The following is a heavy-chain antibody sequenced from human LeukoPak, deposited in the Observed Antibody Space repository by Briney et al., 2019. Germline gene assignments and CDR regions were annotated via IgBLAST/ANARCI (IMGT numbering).Heavy chain of an antibody. V-gene: IGHV3-48*03. Sequence: TGGSLRLSCAASGFTFTTYEMNWVRQAPGKGLEWVSYISTSGSTKNYADSVKGRFTISRDNAKNSLYLQMSSLRAEDTAVYYCARDPRGRSGGIVATSHVWGQGTTVTVSS. CDR1: GFTFTTYE. D-gene: IGHD5-12*01. CDR3: ARDPRGRSGGIVATSHV. CDR2: ISTSGSTK. J-gene: IGHJ6*02.